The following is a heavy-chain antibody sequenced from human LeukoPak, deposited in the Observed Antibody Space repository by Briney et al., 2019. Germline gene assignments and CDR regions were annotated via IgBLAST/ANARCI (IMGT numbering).Heavy chain of an antibody. CDR3: AKSRGESRGASNY. V-gene: IGHV3-48*01. CDR2: ISSSSSTI. Sequence: GGSLRLSCAASGFTFSSYSMNWVRQAPGKGLEWVSYISSSSSTIYYADSVKGRFTISRDNSKNTLYLQMNSLRAEDTALYYCAKSRGESRGASNYWGQGTLVTVSS. J-gene: IGHJ4*02. CDR1: GFTFSSYS. D-gene: IGHD1-26*01.